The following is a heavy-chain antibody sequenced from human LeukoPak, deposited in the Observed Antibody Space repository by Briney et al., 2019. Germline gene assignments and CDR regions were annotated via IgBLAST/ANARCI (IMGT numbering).Heavy chain of an antibody. J-gene: IGHJ4*02. CDR3: ARETSLAGFASGLGFNY. V-gene: IGHV4-59*01. CDR1: GGSISGWY. Sequence: SETLSLTCTVSGGSISGWYWSWILQPPGKGLEWIVYIYGSGYTNYNPSLKSRVTMSIDTSKNHFSLKLTSVTAADTATYYCARETSLAGFASGLGFNYWGQGILVTVSS. CDR2: IYGSGYT. D-gene: IGHD6-19*01.